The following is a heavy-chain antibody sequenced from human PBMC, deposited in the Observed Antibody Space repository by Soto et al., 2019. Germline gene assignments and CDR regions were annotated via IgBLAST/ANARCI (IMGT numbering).Heavy chain of an antibody. D-gene: IGHD6-13*01. CDR2: IYPGDSET. CDR1: GYTFSNFW. V-gene: IGHV5-51*01. Sequence: GESLKISCQCSGYTFSNFWIAWVRQLPGKGLEYMGIIYPGDSETRYSPSFHGKVTISADRSIGTAYLQWSSLEASDSAFYFCVRSPRSSPYFDYWGQGALVTV. J-gene: IGHJ4*02. CDR3: VRSPRSSPYFDY.